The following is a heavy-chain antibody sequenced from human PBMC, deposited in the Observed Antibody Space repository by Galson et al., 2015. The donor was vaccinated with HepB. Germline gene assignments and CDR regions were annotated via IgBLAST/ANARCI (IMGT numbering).Heavy chain of an antibody. D-gene: IGHD3-3*01. CDR3: ARGCYFGVVIISDPLYNWFDP. J-gene: IGHJ5*02. Sequence: SLRLSCAASGFTFSSYAMHWVRQAPGKGLEWVAVISYDGSNKYYADSVKGRFTISRDNSKNTLYLQMNSLRAEDTAVYYCARGCYFGVVIISDPLYNWFDPWGQGTLVTVSS. V-gene: IGHV3-30-3*01. CDR1: GFTFSSYA. CDR2: ISYDGSNK.